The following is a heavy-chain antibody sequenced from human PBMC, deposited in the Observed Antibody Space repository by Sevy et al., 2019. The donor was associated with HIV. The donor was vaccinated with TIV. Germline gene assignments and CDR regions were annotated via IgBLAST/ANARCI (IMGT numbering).Heavy chain of an antibody. D-gene: IGHD3-3*01. J-gene: IGHJ6*02. CDR2: ISSSSGYI. CDR3: TRDETILEGRYGMDV. V-gene: IGHV3-21*01. CDR1: GFTFRTYN. Sequence: GGSLRLSCAASGFTFRTYNMNWVRLAPGKGLEWVSFISSSSGYIYYADSVKGRFTISRDNAKNSLYLQMNSLRAEDTAVYYCTRDETILEGRYGMDVWGQGTTVTVSS.